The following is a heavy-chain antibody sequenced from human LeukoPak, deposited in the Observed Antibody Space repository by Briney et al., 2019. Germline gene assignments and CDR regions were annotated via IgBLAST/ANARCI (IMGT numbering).Heavy chain of an antibody. CDR3: ARAQLLWFGGGDAFDI. D-gene: IGHD3-10*01. Sequence: ASVKVSCKASGYTFTGYYMHWVRQAPGQGLEWMGWINRNSGGTNYAQKFQGWVTMTRDTSISTAYMELSRLRSDDPAVYYCARAQLLWFGGGDAFDIWGQGTMVTVSS. CDR1: GYTFTGYY. V-gene: IGHV1-2*04. CDR2: INRNSGGT. J-gene: IGHJ3*02.